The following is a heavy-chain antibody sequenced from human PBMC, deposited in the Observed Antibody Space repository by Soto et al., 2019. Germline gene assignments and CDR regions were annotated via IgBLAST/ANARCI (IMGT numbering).Heavy chain of an antibody. V-gene: IGHV3-30-3*01. CDR2: ISYDGSNK. Sequence: QVQLVESGGGVVQPGRSLRLSCAASGFTFSSYAVHWVRQAPGKGLEWVAVISYDGSNKYYADSVKGRFTISRDNSKNTLYLQMNSLRAEDTAVYYCAREARVAAAIDYWGQGTLVTVSS. D-gene: IGHD6-13*01. J-gene: IGHJ4*02. CDR1: GFTFSSYA. CDR3: AREARVAAAIDY.